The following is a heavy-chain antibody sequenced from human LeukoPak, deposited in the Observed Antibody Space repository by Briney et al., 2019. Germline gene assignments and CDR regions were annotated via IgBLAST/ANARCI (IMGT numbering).Heavy chain of an antibody. J-gene: IGHJ4*02. D-gene: IGHD5-18*01. V-gene: IGHV1-24*01. CDR3: ARDLGGYSYGDY. CDR1: GYTLSELS. Sequence: ASVKVSCKVSGYTLSELSIHWVRQAPGKGLEWMGGFDPEDGETIYAQKFQGRVTMTKDTSTDTAYMELTSLRSEDTAVYYCARDLGGYSYGDYWGQGTLVTVSS. CDR2: FDPEDGET.